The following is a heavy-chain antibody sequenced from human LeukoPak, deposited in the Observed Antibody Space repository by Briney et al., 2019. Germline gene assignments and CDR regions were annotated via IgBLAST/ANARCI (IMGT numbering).Heavy chain of an antibody. Sequence: ASVKVSCKASGYPFTNYYMHCVRQAPGQGVEGRVIINPSGSSTSYAQKFQGGVTMTRDTSTNTAYLELSSLRSEDTAVYYCAGDSGGLLRKNCFDPWGQGTLVTVSS. CDR1: GYPFTNYY. CDR3: AGDSGGLLRKNCFDP. V-gene: IGHV1-46*01. CDR2: INPSGSST. J-gene: IGHJ5*02. D-gene: IGHD2-15*01.